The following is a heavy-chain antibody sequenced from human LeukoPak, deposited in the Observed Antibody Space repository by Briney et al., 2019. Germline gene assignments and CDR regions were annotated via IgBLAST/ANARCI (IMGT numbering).Heavy chain of an antibody. D-gene: IGHD3-3*01. V-gene: IGHV3-21*01. CDR2: ISSSSSYI. CDR3: ASVSVEWFRDYYYGMDV. J-gene: IGHJ6*02. Sequence: GGSLRLSCAASGFTFSSYSMNWVRQAPGKGLEWVSSISSSSSYIYYVDSVKGRFTISRDNAKNSLYLQMNSLRAEDTAVYYCASVSVEWFRDYYYGMDVWGQGTRSPSP. CDR1: GFTFSSYS.